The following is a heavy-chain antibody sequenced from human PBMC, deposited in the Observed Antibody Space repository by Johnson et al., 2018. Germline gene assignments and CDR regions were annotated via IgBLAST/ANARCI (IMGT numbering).Heavy chain of an antibody. CDR2: ISHDDGDEK. J-gene: IGHJ5*02. D-gene: IGHD2-15*01. CDR3: AKDPGYCSEGVCSKWLDP. CDR1: GFSFRSYG. V-gene: IGHV3-30*18. Sequence: QVQLVESGGGVVQSGRSLRLSCAASGFSFRSYGIHWVRQAPGKGLEWVAFISHDDGDEKYYADSVKGRFTISRDNSKNSLYLQIRGLRPEDTAMYYCAKDPGYCSEGVCSKWLDPWGQGTLVIVSS.